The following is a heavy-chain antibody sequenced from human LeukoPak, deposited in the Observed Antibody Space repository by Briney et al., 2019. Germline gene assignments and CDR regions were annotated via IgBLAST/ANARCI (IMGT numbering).Heavy chain of an antibody. CDR3: AKDIVLDY. CDR1: GYTFTGYY. CDR2: INPNSGCT. V-gene: IGHV1-2*02. J-gene: IGHJ4*02. D-gene: IGHD2-15*01. Sequence: GASVNVSFKASGYTFTGYYMHWVRQALGQALEWMGWINPNSGCTNNAQKFQGRVTMTRHTSSSTGYMELSRLRSDDTVVYYCAKDIVLDYCGQGTLVTVSS.